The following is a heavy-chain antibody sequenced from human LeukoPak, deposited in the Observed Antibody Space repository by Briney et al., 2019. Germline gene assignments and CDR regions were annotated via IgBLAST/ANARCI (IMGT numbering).Heavy chain of an antibody. CDR3: AKDIASRPKNNTYYYDTSRYAFDI. V-gene: IGHV3-9*01. Sequence: GGSLRLSCAASGFTFDDYAMHWVRQAPGKGLEWVSGISWNSGSIGYADSVKGRFTISRDNAKNSLYLQMNSLRAEDTALYYCAKDIASRPKNNTYYYDTSRYAFDIWGQGTMVTVSS. CDR1: GFTFDDYA. J-gene: IGHJ3*02. D-gene: IGHD3-10*01. CDR2: ISWNSGSI.